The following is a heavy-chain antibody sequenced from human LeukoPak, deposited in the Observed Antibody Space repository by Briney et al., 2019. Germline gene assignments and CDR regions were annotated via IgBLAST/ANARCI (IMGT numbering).Heavy chain of an antibody. V-gene: IGHV3-21*01. CDR3: ARRAVAGTGGDDY. CDR2: ISSSSSYI. CDR1: GFTFSGYS. Sequence: PGGSLRLSCAASGFTFSGYSMNWVRQAPGKGLEWVSSISSSSSYIYYADSVKGRFTISRDNAKNSLYLQMNSLRAEDTAVYYCARRAVAGTGGDDYWGQGTLVTVSS. D-gene: IGHD6-19*01. J-gene: IGHJ4*02.